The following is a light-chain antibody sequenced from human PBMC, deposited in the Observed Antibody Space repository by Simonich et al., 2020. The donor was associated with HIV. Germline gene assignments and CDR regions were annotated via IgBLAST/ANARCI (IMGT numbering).Light chain of an antibody. Sequence: EIVMTQSPATLSVSPGERATLSCRASHSVSSNLAWHQQKPGQAPRLRIYGASPRATGIPARFIGSGSGTEFTLTISSLQSEDFALYYCQQYNNWPITFGQGTRLEMK. J-gene: IGKJ5*01. CDR3: QQYNNWPIT. V-gene: IGKV3-15*01. CDR2: GAS. CDR1: HSVSSN.